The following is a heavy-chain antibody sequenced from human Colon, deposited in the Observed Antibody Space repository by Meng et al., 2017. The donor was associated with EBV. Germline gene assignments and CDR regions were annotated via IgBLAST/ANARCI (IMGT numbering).Heavy chain of an antibody. Sequence: QVQLVEAGGGLVKPGGSLRLSCAASGFTFSDYYMNWIRQAPGKGLEWLSYISSSGSTINYADSVKGRFTISRDNAKNSLYLQMNSLRAEDTAVYYCARDLGLAATGTSYFDPWGQGTLINVSS. D-gene: IGHD6-13*01. CDR2: ISSSGSTI. CDR3: ARDLGLAATGTSYFDP. CDR1: GFTFSDYY. J-gene: IGHJ5*02. V-gene: IGHV3-11*01.